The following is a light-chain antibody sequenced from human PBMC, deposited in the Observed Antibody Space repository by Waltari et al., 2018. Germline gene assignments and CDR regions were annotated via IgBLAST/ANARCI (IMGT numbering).Light chain of an antibody. CDR3: QQYDNLPLT. Sequence: DIKMTQSPSTLSASVGDRVTINCQASQDISNYLNWYQQKPGKAPKLLIYDASNLETGVPSRFSGSGSGTDFTFTISSLQPEDIATYYCQQYDNLPLTFGGGTKVEIK. V-gene: IGKV1-33*01. CDR2: DAS. CDR1: QDISNY. J-gene: IGKJ4*01.